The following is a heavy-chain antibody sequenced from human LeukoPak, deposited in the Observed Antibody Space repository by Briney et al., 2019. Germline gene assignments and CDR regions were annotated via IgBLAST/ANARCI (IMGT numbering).Heavy chain of an antibody. CDR1: GYSISSGYY. CDR3: ARYSSGWYSWFDH. V-gene: IGHV4-38-2*02. Sequence: KSSETLSLTCTVSGYSISSGYYWGWIRQPPGKGLEWIGSIYHSGSTYYNPSLKSRVTISVDTSKNQFSLKLSSVTAADTAVYYCARYSSGWYSWFDHWGQGTLVTVSS. D-gene: IGHD6-19*01. CDR2: IYHSGST. J-gene: IGHJ5*02.